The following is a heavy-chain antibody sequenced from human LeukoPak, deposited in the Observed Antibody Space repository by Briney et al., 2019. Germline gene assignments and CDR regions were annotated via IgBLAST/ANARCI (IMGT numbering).Heavy chain of an antibody. CDR2: LRYDGSLK. CDR1: GFTFSSYG. J-gene: IGHJ5*02. V-gene: IGHV3-30*02. Sequence: GGSPRLSCAASGFTFSSYGMHWVRQAPGKGLEWVAFLRYDGSLKYYADSVQGRFTISRDNSKNTLYLQMNSLRAEDTAVYYCAKYPATMVRGPWFDPWGQGTLVTVSS. CDR3: AKYPATMVRGPWFDP. D-gene: IGHD3-10*01.